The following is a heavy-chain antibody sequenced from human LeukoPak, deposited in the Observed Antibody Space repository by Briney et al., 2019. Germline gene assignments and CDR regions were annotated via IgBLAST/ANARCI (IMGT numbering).Heavy chain of an antibody. V-gene: IGHV4-59*06. CDR3: ARLYMSYFDF. CDR1: GFTFSSYV. CDR2: IYYSGST. Sequence: PGGSLRLSCSASGFTFSSYVMHWVRQAPRKGLEWIGYIYYSGSTYYNPSLKSRVATSIDTSKNQFSLKLSSVTAADTAVYYCARLYMSYFDFWGQGTLVTVSS. J-gene: IGHJ4*02. D-gene: IGHD3-10*01.